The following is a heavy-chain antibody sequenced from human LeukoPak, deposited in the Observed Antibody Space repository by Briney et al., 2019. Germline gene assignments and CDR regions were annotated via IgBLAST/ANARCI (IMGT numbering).Heavy chain of an antibody. D-gene: IGHD3-22*01. CDR1: GYAISGSSYY. V-gene: IGHV4-39*01. CDR3: ARQYYDSTGYYYFDN. Sequence: SETLSLTCTVSGYAISGSSYYWGWIPQPPGKGLKWLGSMYYSGSTFSNPSLRSRLNMPADTSKNQFSLKLSSVTAADTAVYYCARQYYDSTGYYYFDNWGQGTQVTVSS. J-gene: IGHJ4*02. CDR2: MYYSGST.